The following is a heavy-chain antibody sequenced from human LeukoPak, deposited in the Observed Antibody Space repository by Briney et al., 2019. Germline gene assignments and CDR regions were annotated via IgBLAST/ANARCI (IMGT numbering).Heavy chain of an antibody. CDR3: ARDGCSSTSCYRPFDY. D-gene: IGHD2-2*01. CDR1: GFTFSSYS. J-gene: IGHJ4*02. CDR2: ISSSSYI. Sequence: PGGSLRLSCAASGFTFSSYSMNWVRQAPGKGLEWVSSISSSSYIYYADSVKGRFTISRDNAKNSLYLQMNSLRAEDTAVYYCARDGCSSTSCYRPFDYWGQGTLVTVSS. V-gene: IGHV3-21*01.